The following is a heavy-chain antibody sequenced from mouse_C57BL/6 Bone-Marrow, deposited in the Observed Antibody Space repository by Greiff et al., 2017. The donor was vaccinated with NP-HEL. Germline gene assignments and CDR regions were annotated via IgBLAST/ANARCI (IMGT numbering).Heavy chain of an antibody. CDR1: GFNFKDDY. CDR2: IDPENGDT. Sequence: VQLQHSGAELVRPGASVKLSCTASGFNFKDDYMHWVKQRPEQGLEWIGWIDPENGDTEYASKFQGKATITADTSSNTAYLQLSSLTSEDTAVYYCTTLLIRYWGQGTTLTVSS. D-gene: IGHD1-1*01. V-gene: IGHV14-4*01. CDR3: TTLLIRY. J-gene: IGHJ2*01.